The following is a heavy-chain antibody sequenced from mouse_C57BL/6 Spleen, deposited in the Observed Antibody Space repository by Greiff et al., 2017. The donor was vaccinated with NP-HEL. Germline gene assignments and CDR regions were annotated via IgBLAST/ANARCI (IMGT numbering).Heavy chain of an antibody. Sequence: QVQLQQPGAELVRPGTSVKLSCKASGYTFPSYWMHRVKPRPGQGLEWIGVIDPSDSYTNYNQKFKGKATLTVDTSSSTAYMQLSSLTSEDSAVYYCAREEVYYAMDYWGQGTSVTVSS. D-gene: IGHD2-14*01. CDR1: GYTFPSYW. CDR3: AREEVYYAMDY. V-gene: IGHV1-59*01. J-gene: IGHJ4*01. CDR2: IDPSDSYT.